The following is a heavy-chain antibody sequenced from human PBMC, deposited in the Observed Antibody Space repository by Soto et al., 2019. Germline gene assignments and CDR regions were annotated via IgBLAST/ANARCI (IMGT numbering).Heavy chain of an antibody. CDR1: GGSFSGYY. V-gene: IGHV4-34*01. CDR2: ITHSGSI. Sequence: QVQLQQWGTGLLKPSETLSLTCAVYGGSFSGYYWSWIRQPPGMGLEWIGEITHSGSINYNPSLKSRVSISVDTSKNQFSLKLNSVTDADTPVYLCARRLCSGGTCTVDYWGQGNLVTVYS. J-gene: IGHJ4*02. D-gene: IGHD2-15*01. CDR3: ARRLCSGGTCTVDY.